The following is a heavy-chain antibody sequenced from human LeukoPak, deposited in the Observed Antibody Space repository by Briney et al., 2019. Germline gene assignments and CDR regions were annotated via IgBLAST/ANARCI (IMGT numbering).Heavy chain of an antibody. Sequence: ASVKVSCKASGYTFTSYAMHWVRQAPGQRLEWMGWINAGNGNTKYSQKFQGRVTITRDTSASTAYMELSSLRSEDTAVYYCARDGDYGDYCFDYWGQGTLVTVSS. J-gene: IGHJ4*02. CDR3: ARDGDYGDYCFDY. CDR2: INAGNGNT. D-gene: IGHD4-17*01. V-gene: IGHV1-3*01. CDR1: GYTFTSYA.